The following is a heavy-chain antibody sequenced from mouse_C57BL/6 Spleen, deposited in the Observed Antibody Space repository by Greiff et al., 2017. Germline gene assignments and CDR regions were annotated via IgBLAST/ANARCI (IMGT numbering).Heavy chain of an antibody. Sequence: EVKLMESEGGLVQPGSSMTLSCTASGFTFSDYYMAWVRQVPEKGLEWVANINYDGSSTYYLDSLKSRFIISRDNAKNILYLQMSSLKSEDTATXYCARHYSNYVWYFDVWGTGTTVTVSS. J-gene: IGHJ1*03. D-gene: IGHD2-5*01. CDR1: GFTFSDYY. CDR3: ARHYSNYVWYFDV. V-gene: IGHV5-16*01. CDR2: INYDGSST.